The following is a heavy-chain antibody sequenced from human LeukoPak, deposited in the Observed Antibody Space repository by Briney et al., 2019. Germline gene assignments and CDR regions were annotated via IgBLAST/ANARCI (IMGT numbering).Heavy chain of an antibody. J-gene: IGHJ4*02. CDR1: GGSISSYY. CDR2: IYTSGST. CDR3: ARVGRSTSFDY. Sequence: SETLSLXCTVAGGSISSYYWSWIRQPAGKGLEWIGRIYTSGSTNYNPSLKSRVTMSVDTSKNKFSLKLSSVTAADTAVYHCARVGRSTSFDYWGQGTLVTVSS. V-gene: IGHV4-4*07. D-gene: IGHD2-2*01.